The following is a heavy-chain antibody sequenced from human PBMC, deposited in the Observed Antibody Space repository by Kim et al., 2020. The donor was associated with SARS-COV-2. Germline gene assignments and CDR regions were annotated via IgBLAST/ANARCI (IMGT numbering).Heavy chain of an antibody. CDR2: IYPGDSDT. CDR3: ARTNYYDSSTSTIAPVAFDY. CDR1: GYSFTSYW. V-gene: IGHV5-51*01. D-gene: IGHD3-22*01. Sequence: GESLKISCKGSGYSFTSYWLGWVRQMPGKGLEWMGIIYPGDSDTRYSPSFQGQVTISADKSISTAYLQWSSLKASDTAMYYCARTNYYDSSTSTIAPVAFDYWGQGTLVTVSS. J-gene: IGHJ4*02.